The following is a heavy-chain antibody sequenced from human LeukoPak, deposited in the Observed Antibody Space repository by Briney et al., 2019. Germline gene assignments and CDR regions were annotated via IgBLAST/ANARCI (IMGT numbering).Heavy chain of an antibody. V-gene: IGHV3-30-3*01. D-gene: IGHD3-10*01. CDR3: ARAALWFGELFGAFDI. CDR1: GFTFSSYA. Sequence: GGSLRLSCAASGFTFSSYAMHWVRQAPGKGLEWVAVISYDGSNKYYADSVKGRFTISRDNSKNTLYLQMNSLRAEDTAVYYCARAALWFGELFGAFDIWGQGTMVTVSS. J-gene: IGHJ3*02. CDR2: ISYDGSNK.